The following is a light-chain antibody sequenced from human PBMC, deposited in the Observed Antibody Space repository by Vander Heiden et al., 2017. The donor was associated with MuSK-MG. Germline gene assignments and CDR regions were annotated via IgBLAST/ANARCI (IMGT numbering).Light chain of an antibody. V-gene: IGKV2D-29*01. CDR1: QSLLESPGKTY. J-gene: IGKJ4*01. Sequence: DIVITQTPLSLSVTPGQPPSISCTSSQSLLESPGKTYLYWYLQNPCQPPQLLIYELSNRRSGVPDRFSGSGSGTDFTLNISRMKADDVGVYYCTRSIQLPHTFGGGTKLEIK. CDR2: ELS. CDR3: TRSIQLPHT.